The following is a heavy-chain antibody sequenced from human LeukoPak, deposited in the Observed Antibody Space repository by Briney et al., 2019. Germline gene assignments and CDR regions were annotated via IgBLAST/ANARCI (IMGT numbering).Heavy chain of an antibody. CDR3: AALGGGDYYRPFDY. CDR1: GYNFTNYW. Sequence: GESLKISCMGSGYNFTNYWLGWVRQMPGEGLEWMGIIYPGNSDTRYSPSFQGQVTISADKSISTAYLQWSSLKASDTAMYYCAALGGGDYYRPFDYWGQGTLVTVSS. D-gene: IGHD2-21*02. J-gene: IGHJ4*02. CDR2: IYPGNSDT. V-gene: IGHV5-51*01.